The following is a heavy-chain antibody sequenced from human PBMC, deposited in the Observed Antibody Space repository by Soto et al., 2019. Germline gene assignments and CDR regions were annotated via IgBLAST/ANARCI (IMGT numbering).Heavy chain of an antibody. CDR2: IYSGGST. CDR3: ARPAMTTVTSYFDY. D-gene: IGHD4-17*01. J-gene: IGHJ4*02. V-gene: IGHV3-66*04. CDR1: GLTVSSNY. Sequence: GGSLRLSCAASGLTVSSNYMSWVRQAPGKGLEWVSVIYSGGSTYYADSVKGRFTISRDNAKNSLYLQMNSLRAEDTAVYYCARPAMTTVTSYFDYWGQGTLVTVSS.